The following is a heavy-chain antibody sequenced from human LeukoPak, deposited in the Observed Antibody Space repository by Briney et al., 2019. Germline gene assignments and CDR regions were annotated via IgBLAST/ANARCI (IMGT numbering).Heavy chain of an antibody. CDR1: GFTFSNAW. J-gene: IGHJ4*02. CDR3: APTRGSSSWPFDY. D-gene: IGHD6-13*01. CDR2: INSDGSST. V-gene: IGHV3-74*01. Sequence: GGSLRLSCAASGFTFSNAWMHWVRQAPGKGLVWVSRINSDGSSTTYADSVKGRFTISRDNAKNALYLQMNSLRAEDTAVYYCAPTRGSSSWPFDYWGQGTLVTVSS.